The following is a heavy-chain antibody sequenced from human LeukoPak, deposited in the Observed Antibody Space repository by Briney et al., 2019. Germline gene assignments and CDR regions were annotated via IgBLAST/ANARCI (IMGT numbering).Heavy chain of an antibody. CDR1: GYSFSTYD. J-gene: IGHJ4*02. V-gene: IGHV1-18*01. Sequence: ASVKVSCKASGYSFSTYDMSGVRQGPGQGLEWMGGISTGNGNTKYAQKFPGRVTMTTDTSTSTAYMELWSLRSDDTAVYYCARDDRACVPYWGQGTLVTVSP. CDR2: ISTGNGNT. D-gene: IGHD3-16*02. CDR3: ARDDRACVPY.